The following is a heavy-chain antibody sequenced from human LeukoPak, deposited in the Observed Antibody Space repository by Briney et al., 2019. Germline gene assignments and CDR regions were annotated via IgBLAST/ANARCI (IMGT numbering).Heavy chain of an antibody. CDR1: GFTFSSYS. CDR2: ISSSSSYI. V-gene: IGHV3-21*01. J-gene: IGHJ5*02. Sequence: GGSLRLSCAASGFTFSSYSMNWVRQAPGRGLEWVSSISSSSSYIYYADSVKGRFTISRDNAKNSLYLQMNSLRAEDTAVYYCARGALAAAGTWFDPWGQGTLVTVSS. D-gene: IGHD6-13*01. CDR3: ARGALAAAGTWFDP.